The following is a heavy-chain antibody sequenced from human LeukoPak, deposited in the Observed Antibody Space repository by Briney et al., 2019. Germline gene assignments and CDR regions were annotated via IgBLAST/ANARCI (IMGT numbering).Heavy chain of an antibody. J-gene: IGHJ4*02. CDR3: AKDIVEWYRGRAFDY. Sequence: PGGSLRLSCAASGFTFDGYAMHWVRQAPGKGLEWVSGISWNSGSIGYADSVKGRFTISRDNAKNSLYLQMNSLRAEDTALYYCAKDIVEWYRGRAFDYWGQGTLVTVSS. D-gene: IGHD3-3*01. CDR2: ISWNSGSI. V-gene: IGHV3-9*01. CDR1: GFTFDGYA.